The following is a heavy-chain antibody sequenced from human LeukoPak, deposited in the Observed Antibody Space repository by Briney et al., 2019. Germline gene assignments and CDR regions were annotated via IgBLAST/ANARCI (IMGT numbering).Heavy chain of an antibody. CDR3: ARVFRSTVTGEYYFDY. CDR2: IKQDGSEK. J-gene: IGHJ4*02. CDR1: GFTFSSYW. Sequence: GGSLRLSCAASGFTFSSYWMSWVRQAPGKGLEWVANIKQDGSEKYYVDSVKGRLTISRDNAKNSLYLQMNSLRAEDTAVYYCARVFRSTVTGEYYFDYWGQGTLVTVSS. D-gene: IGHD4-11*01. V-gene: IGHV3-7*01.